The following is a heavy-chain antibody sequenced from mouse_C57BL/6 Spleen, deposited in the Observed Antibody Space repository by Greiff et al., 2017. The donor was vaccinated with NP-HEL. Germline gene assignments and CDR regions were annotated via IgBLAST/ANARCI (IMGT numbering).Heavy chain of an antibody. J-gene: IGHJ2*01. CDR2: ISSGSSTI. CDR1: GFTFSDYG. V-gene: IGHV5-17*01. CDR3: ARGGLGLFDY. Sequence: EVKLVESGGGLVKPGGSLKLSCAASGFTFSDYGMHWVRQAPEKGLEWVAYISSGSSTIYYADTVKGRFTISRDNAKNTLFLQMTSLRSEDTAMYYCARGGLGLFDYWGQGTTLTVSS. D-gene: IGHD4-1*01.